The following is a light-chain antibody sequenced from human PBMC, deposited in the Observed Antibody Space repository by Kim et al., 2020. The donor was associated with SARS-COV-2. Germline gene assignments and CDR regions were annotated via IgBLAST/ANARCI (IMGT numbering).Light chain of an antibody. Sequence: GTGVTRYCTRSSGRIGNKYVQRYQQLPGSAPITVIYEDNQSPAGVPDRFSGSIDSSSNSATLTISGLKTEDEADYYCQSYDSSNRVFGGGTQLTVL. CDR3: QSYDSSNRV. J-gene: IGLJ3*02. CDR2: EDN. CDR1: SGRIGNKY. V-gene: IGLV6-57*03.